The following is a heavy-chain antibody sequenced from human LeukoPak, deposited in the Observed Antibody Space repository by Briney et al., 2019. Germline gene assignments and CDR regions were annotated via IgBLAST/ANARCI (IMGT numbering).Heavy chain of an antibody. V-gene: IGHV4-4*07. CDR3: ARDALGMLGVWYFDL. CDR2: IYNSGCT. CDR1: LGSISSYS. D-gene: IGHD3-10*02. J-gene: IGHJ2*01. Sequence: SETLSLTCNVSLGSISSYSWTWIRQPAGKGLEWIGRIYNSGCTNYHPSLESRVTISVDTSKNQLPLNLRSVTAADTAVYYCARDALGMLGVWYFDLWGRGTLVTVSS.